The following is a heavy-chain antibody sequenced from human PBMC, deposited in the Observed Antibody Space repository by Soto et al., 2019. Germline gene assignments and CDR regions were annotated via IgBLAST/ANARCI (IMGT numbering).Heavy chain of an antibody. D-gene: IGHD3-22*01. Sequence: SETLSLTCTVSGGSISSGCYYWSWIRQHPGKGLEWIGYIYYSGSTYYNPSLKSRVTISLDTSKNQFSLKLSSVTAADTAVYYCARVPVTSSGYFYYFDYWGQGTLVTVYS. CDR1: GGSISSGCYY. V-gene: IGHV4-31*03. J-gene: IGHJ4*02. CDR3: ARVPVTSSGYFYYFDY. CDR2: IYYSGST.